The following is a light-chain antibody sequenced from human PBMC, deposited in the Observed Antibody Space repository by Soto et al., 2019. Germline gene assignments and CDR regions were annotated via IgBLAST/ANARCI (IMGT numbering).Light chain of an antibody. CDR1: QSVSSSY. CDR3: QQYGSSRT. V-gene: IGKV3-20*01. J-gene: IGKJ1*01. Sequence: EIVLTQSPGTQSLSPGERATLSCRASQSVSSSYLAWYQQKPSQAPRLLIYGASSRATGIPDRFSGSGSGTVFTLTISRLEPDDFAVYYCQQYGSSRTFGQGTKVEIK. CDR2: GAS.